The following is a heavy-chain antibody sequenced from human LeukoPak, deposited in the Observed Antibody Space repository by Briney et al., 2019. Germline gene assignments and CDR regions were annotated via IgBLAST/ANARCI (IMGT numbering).Heavy chain of an antibody. CDR1: GFTFSSYS. V-gene: IGHV3-21*01. CDR2: IISSSIYI. CDR3: ARGSSSSWYGGFDY. Sequence: GGSLRLSCAASGFTFSSYSMNWVRQAPGKGLEWVSSIISSSIYIYYADSMKGRFTISRDNAKHSLYLQMNSLRAEDTAVYYCARGSSSSWYGGFDYWGQGTLVTVSS. J-gene: IGHJ4*02. D-gene: IGHD6-13*01.